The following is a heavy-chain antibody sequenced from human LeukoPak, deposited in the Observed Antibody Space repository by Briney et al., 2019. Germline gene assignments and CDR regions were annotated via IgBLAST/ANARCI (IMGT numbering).Heavy chain of an antibody. D-gene: IGHD1-1*01. CDR3: AKVGLERNWFDP. Sequence: QAGGSLRLSCAASGFTFSSYAMSWVRQAPGKGLEWVSVIVGGGCSAYYADSVKGRFTVSRDNSKNTLYLQMNSLRAEDTAVYYCAKVGLERNWFDPWGQGTLVTVSS. CDR2: IVGGGCSA. J-gene: IGHJ5*02. CDR1: GFTFSSYA. V-gene: IGHV3-23*01.